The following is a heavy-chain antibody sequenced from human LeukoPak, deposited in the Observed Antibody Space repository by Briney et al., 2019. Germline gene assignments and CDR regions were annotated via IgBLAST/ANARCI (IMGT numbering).Heavy chain of an antibody. CDR2: IYSGGST. Sequence: HPGGSPGLSCAASGFTVSSNYMSWVRQAPGKGLEGVSVIYSGGSTYYADSVKGRFTISRDNSKNTLYLQMNSLRAEDTAVYYCAREGGGGTKRDYWGQGTLVAVSS. CDR1: GFTVSSNY. V-gene: IGHV3-53*01. CDR3: AREGGGGTKRDY. D-gene: IGHD2-21*01. J-gene: IGHJ4*02.